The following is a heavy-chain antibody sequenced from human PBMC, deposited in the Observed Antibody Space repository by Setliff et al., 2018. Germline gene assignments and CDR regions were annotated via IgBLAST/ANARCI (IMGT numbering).Heavy chain of an antibody. J-gene: IGHJ4*02. CDR1: GFTFGAYT. CDR2: VDQGANT. D-gene: IGHD6-19*01. V-gene: IGHV3-15*04. Sequence: PGGSLRLSCVASGFTFGAYTSTWVRQAPGKGLEFVSGVDQGANTYYATPVKGRFTISRDDSKKTLYLQMNNLKSEDTGVYYCTRDWGGWYDYWGQGTLVTVSS. CDR3: TRDWGGWYDY.